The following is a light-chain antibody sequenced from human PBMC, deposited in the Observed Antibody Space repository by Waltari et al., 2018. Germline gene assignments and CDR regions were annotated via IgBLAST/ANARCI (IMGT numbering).Light chain of an antibody. CDR1: SSDIGGYNF. CDR3: SSYAGTKNPYV. CDR2: EVN. V-gene: IGLV2-8*01. J-gene: IGLJ1*01. Sequence: QSALTQPPSASGSAGQSVTISCTGTSSDIGGYNFFSWYQQHPGKAPKLIISEVNKRPSGVPDRFSGSKSGNTASLTVSGLQAEDEADYYCSSYAGTKNPYVFGTGTKVTVL.